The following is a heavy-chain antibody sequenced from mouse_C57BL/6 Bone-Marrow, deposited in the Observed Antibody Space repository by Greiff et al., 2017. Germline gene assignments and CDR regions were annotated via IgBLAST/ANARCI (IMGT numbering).Heavy chain of an antibody. CDR1: GYTFTSYW. D-gene: IGHD3-1*01. V-gene: IGHV1-50*01. CDR2: IDPSDSYT. Sequence: QVQLQQPGAELVKPGASVKLSCKASGYTFTSYWMQWVKQRPGQGLEWIGEIDPSDSYTNYNQKFKGKATLTVDTSSSSAYMTLSSLAAEDSAVYYCARYRGAMDYWGQGTSVTVSS. J-gene: IGHJ4*01. CDR3: ARYRGAMDY.